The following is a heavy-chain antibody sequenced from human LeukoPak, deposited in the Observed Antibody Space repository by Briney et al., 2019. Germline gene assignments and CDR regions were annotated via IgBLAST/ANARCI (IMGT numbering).Heavy chain of an antibody. CDR2: IFGGWNT. J-gene: IGHJ5*02. D-gene: IGHD4-17*01. Sequence: SETLSLTCTISGGSISIDSLTTYYWSWVRQPPGKGLEWIGSIFGGWNTNYNPSLKSRVTISADTSKRQFSLKLRSVTAADTAIYYCAIYGNWFDPWGQGTLVAVSS. V-gene: IGHV4-61*01. CDR1: GGSISIDSLTTYY. CDR3: AIYGNWFDP.